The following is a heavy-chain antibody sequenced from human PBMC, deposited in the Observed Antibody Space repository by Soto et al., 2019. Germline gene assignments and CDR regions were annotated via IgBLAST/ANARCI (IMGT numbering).Heavy chain of an antibody. CDR3: AKDGRIAAAAYATRFDY. CDR2: ISYDGSIK. D-gene: IGHD6-13*01. J-gene: IGHJ4*02. V-gene: IGHV3-30*18. Sequence: GGSLRLSCAASGFTFSSYGMHWVRQAPGKGLEWVAVISYDGSIKYYADSVKGRFTISRDNSKNTLYLQMNSLRAEDTAVYYCAKDGRIAAAAYATRFDYWGQGTLVIVSS. CDR1: GFTFSSYG.